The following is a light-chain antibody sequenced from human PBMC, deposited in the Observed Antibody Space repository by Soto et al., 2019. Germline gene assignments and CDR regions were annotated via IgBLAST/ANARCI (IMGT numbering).Light chain of an antibody. CDR1: SSDVGGYNY. Sequence: QSVLTQPASVSGSPGQSITISCTGSSSDVGGYNYVSWYQQHPGKAPKLIIYEVTYRPSGVSNRFSGSKSGNAASLTISGLQSEDEADYYCSSYTVNNFLSYVFGTGTKVTVL. J-gene: IGLJ1*01. CDR3: SSYTVNNFLSYV. V-gene: IGLV2-14*01. CDR2: EVT.